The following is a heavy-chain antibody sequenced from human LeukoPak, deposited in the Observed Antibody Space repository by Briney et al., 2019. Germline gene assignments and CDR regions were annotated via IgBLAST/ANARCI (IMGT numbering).Heavy chain of an antibody. V-gene: IGHV4-39*07. D-gene: IGHD2-15*01. Sequence: SETLSLTCTVSGGSISTSNYYWGWIRQPPGKGLEWIGNIFYSGSTYYSPSLRSRVTISLDTSRNQFSLKLNSVTAADTAVYYCAREGPVAATNWFDPWGRGTLVTVSS. CDR3: AREGPVAATNWFDP. CDR1: GGSISTSNYY. CDR2: IFYSGST. J-gene: IGHJ5*02.